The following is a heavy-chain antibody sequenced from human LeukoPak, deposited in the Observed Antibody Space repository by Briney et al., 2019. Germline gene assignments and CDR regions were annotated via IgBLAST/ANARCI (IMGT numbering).Heavy chain of an antibody. D-gene: IGHD3-22*01. V-gene: IGHV1-8*03. J-gene: IGHJ3*02. Sequence: ASVKVSCKASGGTFSSYAISWVRQATGQGLEWMGWMNPNSGNTGYAQKFQGRVTITRNTSISTAYMELSSLRSEDTAVYYCARDTYYYDSSGSAFDIWGQGTMVTVSS. CDR2: MNPNSGNT. CDR3: ARDTYYYDSSGSAFDI. CDR1: GGTFSSYA.